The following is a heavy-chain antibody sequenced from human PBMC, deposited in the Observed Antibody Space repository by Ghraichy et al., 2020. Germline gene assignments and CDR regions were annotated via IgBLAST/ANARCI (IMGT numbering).Heavy chain of an antibody. Sequence: GGSLRLSCVASGFSFSIYDMNWVRQAPGKGLECVSSIYSTSRYIYYADSVMGRFTISRDDAKNSLYLQMNSLRAEDTAVYYCARRASYCGSTSCYDYWGQGILVTVSS. CDR2: IYSTSRYI. V-gene: IGHV3-21*06. CDR1: GFSFSIYD. CDR3: ARRASYCGSTSCYDY. J-gene: IGHJ4*02. D-gene: IGHD2-2*01.